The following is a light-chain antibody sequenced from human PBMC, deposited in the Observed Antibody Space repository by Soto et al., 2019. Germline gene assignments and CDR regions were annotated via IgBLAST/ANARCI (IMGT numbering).Light chain of an antibody. CDR1: QGMSSF. V-gene: IGKV1-9*01. J-gene: IGKJ5*01. Sequence: DIQMTQSPSSLSASLGDRVTITCRSSQGMSSFLAWYQQKPGKAPKLLIYAASTLQSGVPSRFSGSGSGTDFTLTISSLQPEDFAIYFCQQLNSSPITFGQGTRLEIK. CDR3: QQLNSSPIT. CDR2: AAS.